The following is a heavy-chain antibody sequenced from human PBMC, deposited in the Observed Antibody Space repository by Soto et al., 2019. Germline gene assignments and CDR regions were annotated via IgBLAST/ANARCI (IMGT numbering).Heavy chain of an antibody. CDR1: GYKFTSYW. CDR2: IFPRDSDT. Sequence: PGESLKISCKGSGYKFTSYWIGWVRQTPGKGLEWMGIIFPRDSDTRYNPSFQGQVTISADTSITTAYLQWSSLKASDSAMFYCARKDIAGNYVDFWGQGTLVTVSS. D-gene: IGHD3-22*01. J-gene: IGHJ4*02. V-gene: IGHV5-51*01. CDR3: ARKDIAGNYVDF.